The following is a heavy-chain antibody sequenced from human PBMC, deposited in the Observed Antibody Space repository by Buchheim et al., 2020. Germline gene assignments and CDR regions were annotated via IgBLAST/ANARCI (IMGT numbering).Heavy chain of an antibody. D-gene: IGHD1-1*01. V-gene: IGHV3-48*03. CDR3: ASLKGRTGTGYGMDV. J-gene: IGHJ6*02. Sequence: EVQLVESGGGLVLPGGSLRLSCAVAGFTFSSFEMNWVRQAPGKGLEWVSYISSSGSTKYYADSVKGRFTISRDNAENSMYLQMNSLRVKDTAAYYCASLKGRTGTGYGMDVWGQGTT. CDR2: ISSSGSTK. CDR1: GFTFSSFE.